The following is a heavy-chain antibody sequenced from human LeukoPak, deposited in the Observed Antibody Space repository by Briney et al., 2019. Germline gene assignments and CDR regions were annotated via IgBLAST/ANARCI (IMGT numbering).Heavy chain of an antibody. V-gene: IGHV1-2*02. J-gene: IGHJ2*01. CDR2: INPNSGGT. D-gene: IGHD3-22*01. CDR3: AINPDSSGGGSDWYFDL. CDR1: GYTFTGYY. Sequence: GASVKVSCKASGYTFTGYYMHWVRQAPAQGLEWMGWINPNSGGTNYAQNFQGRVTMTRDTSINTAYMELSRLRSDDTAVYYCAINPDSSGGGSDWYFDLWGRGTLVTVSS.